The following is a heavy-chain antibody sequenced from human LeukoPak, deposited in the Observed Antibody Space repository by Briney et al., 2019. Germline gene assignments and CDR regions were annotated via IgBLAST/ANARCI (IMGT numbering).Heavy chain of an antibody. CDR3: ARGGGYCSSTSCPGNY. CDR2: IIPIFGTA. D-gene: IGHD2-2*01. Sequence: SVKVSCKASGGTFSSYAISWVRQAPGQGLEWMGGIIPIFGTANYAQKFQGRVTITTDESTSTAYMELSSLRSEDTAVYYCARGGGYCSSTSCPGNYWGQGTPVTVSS. J-gene: IGHJ4*02. CDR1: GGTFSSYA. V-gene: IGHV1-69*05.